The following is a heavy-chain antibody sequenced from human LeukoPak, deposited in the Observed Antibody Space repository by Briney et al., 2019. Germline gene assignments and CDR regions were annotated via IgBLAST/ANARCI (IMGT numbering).Heavy chain of an antibody. CDR2: ISGSGGST. V-gene: IGHV3-23*01. CDR3: AKNSSGYYLDY. J-gene: IGHJ4*02. CDR1: GFTIISYA. Sequence: PGGSPRLSCAASGFTIISYAMSWGRQALGEGLEWVSAISGSGGSTYYADSVKGRFTISRDKSKNTLYLQMNSLRAEDTAVYYCAKNSSGYYLDYWGQGTLVTVSS. D-gene: IGHD3-22*01.